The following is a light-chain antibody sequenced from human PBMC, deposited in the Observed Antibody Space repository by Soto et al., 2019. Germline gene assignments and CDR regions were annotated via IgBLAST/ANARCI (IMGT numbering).Light chain of an antibody. CDR3: CSYAGTYIWL. CDR1: SSDVGGNTY. Sequence: QSALTQPRSVSASPGQSVAISCTGSSSDVGGNTYVSWYQQCPGKAPRLLIYDVNKRPSGVPDRFSGSKSGNTASLTISGLQAEDEADYYCCSYAGTYIWLFGVGTQLTVL. CDR2: DVN. J-gene: IGLJ3*02. V-gene: IGLV2-11*01.